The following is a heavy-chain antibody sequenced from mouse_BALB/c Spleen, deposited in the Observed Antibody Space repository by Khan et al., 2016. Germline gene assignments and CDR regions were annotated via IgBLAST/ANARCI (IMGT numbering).Heavy chain of an antibody. J-gene: IGHJ4*01. CDR1: GYTFTTAG. Sequence: QIQLVQSRPELKKPGETVRISCKASGYTFTTAGMQWVQKMPGKGLKWIGWINTHSGVPTYAEDFKGRFAFSLETSASTAYLQISNLKNEDTATYFCAREPYAMDYWGQGTSVTVSS. CDR3: AREPYAMDY. V-gene: IGHV9-4*02. D-gene: IGHD6-1*01. CDR2: INTHSGVP.